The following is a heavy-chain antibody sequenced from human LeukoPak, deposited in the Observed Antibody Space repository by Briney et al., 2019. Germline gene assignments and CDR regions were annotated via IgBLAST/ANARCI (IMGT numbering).Heavy chain of an antibody. D-gene: IGHD3-10*01. J-gene: IGHJ6*02. Sequence: GGSLRLSCAVSGLTFSNYAMTWVRQAPGKGLEWVSSISSSGGHTYYGGSVKGRFAISRDNSKNTVYLQMNSLRAEGTAVYYCAKRSRRLTIVRGVPREDVWGQGTTVTVSS. CDR1: GLTFSNYA. CDR3: AKRSRRLTIVRGVPREDV. V-gene: IGHV3-23*01. CDR2: ISSSGGHT.